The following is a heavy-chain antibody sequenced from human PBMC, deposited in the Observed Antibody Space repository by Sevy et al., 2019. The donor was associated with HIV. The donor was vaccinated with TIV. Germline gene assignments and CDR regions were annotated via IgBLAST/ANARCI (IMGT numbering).Heavy chain of an antibody. CDR2: ISPHNGDT. CDR1: GATLRNYA. J-gene: IGHJ4*02. CDR3: ARAHCSGGRCYSLAY. Sequence: ASVKVSCKASGATLRNYAVSWVRQAPGQGPECMGRISPHNGDTNYAPKFQGRVTMITDKSTSTAYMELRSLRSDDTAVYYCARAHCSGGRCYSLAYWGQRTLVTVSS. D-gene: IGHD2-15*01. V-gene: IGHV1-18*04.